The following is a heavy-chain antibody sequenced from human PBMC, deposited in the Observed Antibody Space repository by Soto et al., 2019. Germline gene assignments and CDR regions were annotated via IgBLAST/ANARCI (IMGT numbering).Heavy chain of an antibody. J-gene: IGHJ4*02. V-gene: IGHV3-7*04. D-gene: IGHD6-19*01. CDR1: GFTFSSYW. Sequence: PGGSLRLSCAASGFTFSSYWMSWVRQAPGKGLEWVANIKQDGSEKYYVDSVKGRFTISRDNAKNSLYLQMNSLRAEDTAVYYCARDVGIAVAGTSFDYWGQGTLVTVSS. CDR2: IKQDGSEK. CDR3: ARDVGIAVAGTSFDY.